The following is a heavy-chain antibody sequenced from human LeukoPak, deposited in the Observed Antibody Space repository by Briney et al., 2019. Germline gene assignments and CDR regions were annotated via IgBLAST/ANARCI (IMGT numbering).Heavy chain of an antibody. CDR3: AGGHRTTVTRGEGCGY. V-gene: IGHV3-23*01. J-gene: IGHJ4*02. Sequence: GGSLRLSCAASGFTFSSYAMSWVRQAPGKGLEWVSGISTSGGSTYHADSVKGRFTISRDNSKNTLYLQMNSLRAEDTAVYYCAGGHRTTVTRGEGCGYWGQGTLVTVSS. CDR1: GFTFSSYA. D-gene: IGHD4-17*01. CDR2: ISTSGGST.